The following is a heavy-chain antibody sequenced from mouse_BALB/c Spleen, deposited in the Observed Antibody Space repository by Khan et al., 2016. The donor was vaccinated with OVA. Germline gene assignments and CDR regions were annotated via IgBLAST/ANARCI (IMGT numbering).Heavy chain of an antibody. CDR2: IWAGGSK. V-gene: IGHV2-6-5*01. CDR1: GFSLTDYA. J-gene: IGHJ4*01. CDR3: AKDPPYYAMDY. Sequence: QMQLVESGPGLVAPSQSLSITCTVSGFSLTDYAVSWIRQPPGKGLEWLGVIWAGGSKYYNLALNSRLSISNDNSKSQVVLKMNSLQTDDTAMYYWAKDPPYYAMDYWGQGTSVTVSS.